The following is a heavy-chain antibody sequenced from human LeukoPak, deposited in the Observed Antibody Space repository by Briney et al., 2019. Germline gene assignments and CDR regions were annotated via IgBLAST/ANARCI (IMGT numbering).Heavy chain of an antibody. CDR3: ARVNQHSGWYKGSFDY. CDR2: IYYSGST. CDR1: GGSISSSSYY. D-gene: IGHD6-19*01. V-gene: IGHV4-39*07. Sequence: SETLSLTCTVSGGSISSSSYYWGWIRQPPGKGLGWIGSIYYSGSTNYNPSLKSRVTISVDTSKNQFSLKLSSVTAADTAVYYCARVNQHSGWYKGSFDYWGQGTLVTVSS. J-gene: IGHJ4*02.